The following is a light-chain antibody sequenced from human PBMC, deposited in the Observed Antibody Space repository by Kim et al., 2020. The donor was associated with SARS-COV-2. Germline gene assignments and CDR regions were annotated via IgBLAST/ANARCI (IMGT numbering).Light chain of an antibody. V-gene: IGKV3-15*01. Sequence: VMTQSPATLSVSPGETVTLSCRASQSVSRHLAWYQFRPGQAPRHLMYGASSRDTGVSARFSGSGSGTEFTLTITSLQSEDFAVYYCQQYNQWPRTFGQGTKVDIK. CDR3: QQYNQWPRT. CDR1: QSVSRH. CDR2: GAS. J-gene: IGKJ1*01.